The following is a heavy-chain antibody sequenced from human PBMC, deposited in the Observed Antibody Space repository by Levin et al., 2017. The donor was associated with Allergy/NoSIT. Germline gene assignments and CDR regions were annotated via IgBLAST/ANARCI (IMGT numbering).Heavy chain of an antibody. CDR2: ISSSSSTI. CDR3: ARVYSYGDDAFDI. D-gene: IGHD5-18*01. Sequence: GGSLRLSCAASGFTFSTYNINWVRQAPGKGQEWVSYISSSSSTIYYADSVKGRFTISRDNAKNSLYLQMNSLRAEDTAVYYCARVYSYGDDAFDIWGQGTMVTVSS. J-gene: IGHJ3*02. V-gene: IGHV3-48*01. CDR1: GFTFSTYN.